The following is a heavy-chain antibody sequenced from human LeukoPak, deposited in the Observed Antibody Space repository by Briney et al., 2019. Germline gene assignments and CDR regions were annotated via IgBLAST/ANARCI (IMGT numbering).Heavy chain of an antibody. CDR1: GFTFDDYA. V-gene: IGHV3-9*01. D-gene: IGHD5-18*01. CDR2: ISWNSGSI. J-gene: IGHJ4*02. CDR3: AKARGYSYGPFDC. Sequence: RPGGSLRLSCAASGFTFDDYAMHWVRQAPGKGLEWVSGISWNSGSIGYADSVKGRFTISRDNAKNSLYLQMNSLRAEDTALYYCAKARGYSYGPFDCWGQGTLVTVSS.